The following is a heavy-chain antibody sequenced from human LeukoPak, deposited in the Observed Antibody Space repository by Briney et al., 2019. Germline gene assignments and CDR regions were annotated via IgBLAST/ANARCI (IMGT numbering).Heavy chain of an antibody. CDR3: ARVSMATIIRPDY. CDR1: GYTFTGYY. V-gene: IGHV1-2*02. D-gene: IGHD5-24*01. CDR2: INPNSGGT. J-gene: IGHJ4*02. Sequence: ASVKVSCKASGYTFTGYYMHWVRQAPGQGLEWMGWINPNSGGTNYAQKFQGRVTMTRDTSISTAYMELSRLRSDDTAVYYCARVSMATIIRPDYWGQGTLVTVSS.